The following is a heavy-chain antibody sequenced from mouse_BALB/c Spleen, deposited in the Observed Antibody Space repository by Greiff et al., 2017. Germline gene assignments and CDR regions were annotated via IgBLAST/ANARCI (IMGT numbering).Heavy chain of an antibody. CDR3: ARAIYYGYDFAY. CDR2: INPSSGYT. Sequence: QVQLQQSGAELARPGASVKMSCKASGYTFTSYTMHWVKQRPGQGLEWIGYINPSSGYTNYNQKFKDKATLTADKSSSTAYMQLSSLTSEDSAVYYCARAIYYGYDFAYWGQGTLVTVSA. V-gene: IGHV1-4*01. CDR1: GYTFTSYT. J-gene: IGHJ3*01. D-gene: IGHD2-2*01.